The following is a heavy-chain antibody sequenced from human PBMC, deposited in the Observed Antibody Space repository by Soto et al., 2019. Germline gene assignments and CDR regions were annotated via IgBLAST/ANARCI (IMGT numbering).Heavy chain of an antibody. Sequence: PGESLKISCKGSGYSFTSYWISWVRQMPGKGLEWMGRIDPSDSYTNYSPSFQGHVTISADKSISTAYLQWSSLKASDTAMYYCARQARGSSSWYDFDYWGQGTLVTVSS. CDR1: GYSFTSYW. V-gene: IGHV5-10-1*01. D-gene: IGHD6-13*01. J-gene: IGHJ4*02. CDR3: ARQARGSSSWYDFDY. CDR2: IDPSDSYT.